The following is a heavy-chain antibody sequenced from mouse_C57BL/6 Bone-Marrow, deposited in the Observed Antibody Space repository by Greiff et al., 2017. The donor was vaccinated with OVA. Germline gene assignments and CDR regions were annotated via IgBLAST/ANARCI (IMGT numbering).Heavy chain of an antibody. D-gene: IGHD1-1*01. CDR3: ARKDYGSSSNWYFDV. J-gene: IGHJ1*03. CDR1: GYAFTNYL. CDR2: INPGSGGT. Sequence: VQLQQSGAELVRPGTSVKVSCKASGYAFTNYLIEWVKQRPGQGLEWIGVINPGSGGTNYNEKFKGKATLTADKSSSTAYMQLSSLTSEDSAVYVCARKDYGSSSNWYFDVWGTGTTVTVSS. V-gene: IGHV1-54*01.